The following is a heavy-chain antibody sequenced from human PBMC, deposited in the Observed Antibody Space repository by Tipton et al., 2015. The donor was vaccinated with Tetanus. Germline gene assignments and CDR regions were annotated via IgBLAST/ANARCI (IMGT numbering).Heavy chain of an antibody. CDR2: VYYDGSA. CDR1: GDSISSSEYY. CDR3: TRHVVEAVPRWFDP. Sequence: TPSLTCTVSGDSISSSEYYWGWIRQPPGEGLEWIASVYYDGSAYTNPSLKSRIAISIDTSGSQFSLKVHSVTAADTAFYYCTRHVVEAVPRWFDPWGQGTLVTVSS. J-gene: IGHJ5*02. V-gene: IGHV4-39*01. D-gene: IGHD2-2*01.